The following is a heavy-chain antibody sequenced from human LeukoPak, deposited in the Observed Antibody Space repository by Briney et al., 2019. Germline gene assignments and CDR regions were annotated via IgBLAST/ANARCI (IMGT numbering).Heavy chain of an antibody. D-gene: IGHD6-6*01. V-gene: IGHV3-48*01. CDR2: ISSSSSTI. CDR1: GFTFSSYS. J-gene: IGHJ6*02. Sequence: GGSLRLSCAASGFTFSSYSMNWVRQAPGKGLEWVSYISSSSSTIYYADSVKGRFTISRDNAKNSLYLQMNSLRAEDTAVYYCARDLSMAARPDYYGMDVWGQGTTVTVSS. CDR3: ARDLSMAARPDYYGMDV.